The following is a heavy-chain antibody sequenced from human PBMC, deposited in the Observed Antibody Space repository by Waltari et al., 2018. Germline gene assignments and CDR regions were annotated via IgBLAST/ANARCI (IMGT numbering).Heavy chain of an antibody. CDR3: ARDSSGWLLSVEYYYYYMDV. CDR2: IYTSGST. CDR1: GGSISSYS. J-gene: IGHJ6*03. Sequence: QVQLQESGPGLVKPLETLSLTCTVSGGSISSYSWSWIRQPAGKGLEWIVRIYTSGSTNYNPSLKSRVTMSVDTSKNQFSLKLSSVTAADTAVYYCARDSSGWLLSVEYYYYYMDVWGKGTTVTVSS. V-gene: IGHV4-4*07. D-gene: IGHD3-3*01.